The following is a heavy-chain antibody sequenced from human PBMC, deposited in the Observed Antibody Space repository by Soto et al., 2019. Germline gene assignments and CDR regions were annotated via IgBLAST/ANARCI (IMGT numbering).Heavy chain of an antibody. V-gene: IGHV1-2*02. D-gene: IGHD2-15*01. J-gene: IGHJ4*02. Sequence: ASVKVSCKASGYTFTDYYMPWVRQAPGQGLEWMGWINPNIGVTKYAQKFQGRVTMIRDTSIVTAYMYLSRLTSDDTAVYYCARAAVGGEYYYFDYWGQGTLVTVSS. CDR1: GYTFTDYY. CDR2: INPNIGVT. CDR3: ARAAVGGEYYYFDY.